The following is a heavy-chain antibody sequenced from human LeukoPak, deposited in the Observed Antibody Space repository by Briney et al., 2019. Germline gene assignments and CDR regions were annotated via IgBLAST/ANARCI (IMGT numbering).Heavy chain of an antibody. J-gene: IGHJ3*02. CDR2: IYRDDDK. CDR1: GFSLSTSGVG. D-gene: IGHD4-17*01. V-gene: IGHV2-5*02. Sequence: SGPTLVKPTQTLTLTCTFSGFSLSTSGVGVGWIRQPPGKALEWLALIYRDDDKRYSPSLKSRLTITKDTSKNQVVLTMTNMDPVDTATYYCAHRRDDYGDSDAFDIWGQGTMVTVSS. CDR3: AHRRDDYGDSDAFDI.